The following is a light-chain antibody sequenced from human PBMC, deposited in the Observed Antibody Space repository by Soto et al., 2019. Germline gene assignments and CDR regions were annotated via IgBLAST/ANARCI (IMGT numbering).Light chain of an antibody. CDR3: QQSASSPRT. CDR1: QSVRSSY. J-gene: IGKJ1*01. V-gene: IGKV3-20*01. CDR2: GAS. Sequence: EIVLTQSPGTLSLSPGERATLSCRASQSVRSSYLAWYQQKPGQAPRLLIYGASSRATGIPDRFSGSGSGTDFTLTISRLEPEDFAVYYCQQSASSPRTFGQGTKVEIK.